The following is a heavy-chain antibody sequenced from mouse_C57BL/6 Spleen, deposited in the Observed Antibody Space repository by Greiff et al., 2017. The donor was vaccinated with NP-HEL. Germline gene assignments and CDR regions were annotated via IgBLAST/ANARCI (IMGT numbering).Heavy chain of an antibody. D-gene: IGHD2-1*01. CDR2: INPNNGGT. Sequence: EVQLQQSGPELVKPGASVKISCKASGYTFTDYYMNWVKQSHGKSLEWIGDINPNNGGTSYNQKFKGKATLTVDKSSSTAYMELRSLTSEDSAVYYCAREYYGNYYFDYWGQGTTLTVSS. V-gene: IGHV1-26*01. J-gene: IGHJ2*01. CDR3: AREYYGNYYFDY. CDR1: GYTFTDYY.